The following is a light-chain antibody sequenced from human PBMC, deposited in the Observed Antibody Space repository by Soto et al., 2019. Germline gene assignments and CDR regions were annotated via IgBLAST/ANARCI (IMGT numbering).Light chain of an antibody. CDR3: QSYDNSLSGYV. CDR1: TSNIGSNH. J-gene: IGLJ1*01. Sequence: QSVLTQPPSASGTPGQRVTISCSGSTSNIGSNHVYWYQQLPGAAPKLLIFRDNQRPSGVSDRFSGSRSGTSASLAISGLRSEDEADYYCQSYDNSLSGYVFGTGTKVTVL. V-gene: IGLV1-47*01. CDR2: RDN.